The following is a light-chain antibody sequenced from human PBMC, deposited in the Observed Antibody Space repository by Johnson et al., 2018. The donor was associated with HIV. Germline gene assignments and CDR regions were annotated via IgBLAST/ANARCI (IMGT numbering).Light chain of an antibody. J-gene: IGLJ1*01. CDR2: DNN. V-gene: IGLV1-51*01. CDR3: GTWDSSLTAGV. Sequence: QSVLTQPPSVSAAPGQKVTISCSGSSSNIGSNYVSWYQQLPGTAPKLLIYDNNKRPSGIPDRFSGSKSGTSATLGITGLQTGDEDDYYCGTWDSSLTAGVFGTGTKVTVL. CDR1: SSNIGSNY.